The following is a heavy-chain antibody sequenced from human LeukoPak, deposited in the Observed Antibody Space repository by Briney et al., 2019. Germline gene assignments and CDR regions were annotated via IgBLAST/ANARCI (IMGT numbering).Heavy chain of an antibody. Sequence: SETLSLTCAVYGGSFSGYYWSWIRQPPGKGLEWIGEINHSGSTNYNPSLKSRVTISVDTSRNQFSLKLSSVTAADTVVYYCARGKSRLNWFDPWGQGTLVTVSS. CDR2: INHSGST. V-gene: IGHV4-34*01. CDR3: ARGKSRLNWFDP. CDR1: GGSFSGYY. J-gene: IGHJ5*02. D-gene: IGHD3-22*01.